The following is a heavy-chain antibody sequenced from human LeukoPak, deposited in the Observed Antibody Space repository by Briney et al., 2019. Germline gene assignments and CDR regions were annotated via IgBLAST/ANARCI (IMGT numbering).Heavy chain of an antibody. D-gene: IGHD3-10*01. CDR1: GFTFSNYW. V-gene: IGHV3-74*01. J-gene: IGHJ3*02. Sequence: PGGSLRLSCAASGFTFSNYWMHWVRQAPGKGLVWVSRIKSDGTRTDYADSVKGRFTISRDNAKNTLYLQMNSLRAEDTAVYYCTGSSPGPNAFDIWGQGTMVTVSS. CDR2: IKSDGTRT. CDR3: TGSSPGPNAFDI.